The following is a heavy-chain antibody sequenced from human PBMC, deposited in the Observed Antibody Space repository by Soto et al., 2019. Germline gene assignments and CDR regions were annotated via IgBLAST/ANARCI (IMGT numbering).Heavy chain of an antibody. J-gene: IGHJ6*02. CDR1: GFTFSNYG. CDR2: ILNDGSNR. CDR3: AMDYDYSGNGMDV. D-gene: IGHD3-10*01. V-gene: IGHV3-33*01. Sequence: QVQLVESGGGVVQPGRSLRLSCAASGFTFSNYGMHWVRQAPCKVLEWVAVILNDGSNRYHADSVKDRFTITRDNSKNTLSFHMNRLRAEDTAVYYRAMDYDYSGNGMDVWGQGTTVTVS.